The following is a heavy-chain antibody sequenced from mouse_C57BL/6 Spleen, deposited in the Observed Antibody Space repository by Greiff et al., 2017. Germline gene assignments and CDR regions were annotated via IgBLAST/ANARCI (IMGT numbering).Heavy chain of an antibody. D-gene: IGHD1-1*01. J-gene: IGHJ4*01. CDR2: ISSGGDYI. Sequence: EVQLVESGEGLVKPGGSLKLSCAASGFTFSSYAMSWVRQTPEKRLEWVAYISSGGDYIYYADTVKGRFTISRDNARNTLYLQMSSLKSEDTAMYYCTRDGHYYGSSYYAMDYWGQGTSVTVSS. CDR1: GFTFSSYA. CDR3: TRDGHYYGSSYYAMDY. V-gene: IGHV5-9-1*02.